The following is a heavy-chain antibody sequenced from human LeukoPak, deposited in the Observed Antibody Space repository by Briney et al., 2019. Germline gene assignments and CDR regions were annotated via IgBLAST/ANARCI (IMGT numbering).Heavy chain of an antibody. J-gene: IGHJ4*02. CDR2: ISASGGST. V-gene: IGHV3-23*01. CDR1: GFTFSSHV. CDR3: AKEYYDSSGYYYSLDY. D-gene: IGHD3-22*01. Sequence: PGGSLRLSCAVSGFTFSSHVMSWVRQAPGKGLEWVSSISASGGSTYYADSVKGRFTISRDNSKNTLYLQMNSLRAEDTAVYNCAKEYYDSSGYYYSLDYWGQGTLVTVSS.